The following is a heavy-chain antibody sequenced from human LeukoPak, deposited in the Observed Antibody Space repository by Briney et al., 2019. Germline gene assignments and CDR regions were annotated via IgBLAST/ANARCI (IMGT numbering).Heavy chain of an antibody. J-gene: IGHJ4*02. V-gene: IGHV3-66*01. CDR3: ARDPGGDNAY. CDR1: GFTVRSNY. CDR2: IFNDGST. Sequence: GGSLRLSCAASGFTVRSNYMSWVRQAPGKGLEWVSLIFNDGSTYYADSVKARFTISRDNSMDTLYLQMNSPRVEGTAVYYCARDPGGDNAYWGQGTLVTVSS. D-gene: IGHD4-17*01.